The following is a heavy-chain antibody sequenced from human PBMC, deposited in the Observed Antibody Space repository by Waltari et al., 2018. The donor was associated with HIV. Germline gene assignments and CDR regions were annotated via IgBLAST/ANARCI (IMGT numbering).Heavy chain of an antibody. Sequence: EVQLMESGGGLIQPGGSLRLSCAASGFTVSSNYMSWVRQAPGKGLEWVLVIYSGGSTDYAESVKGRFTISRDNSNKTLYLQMNSRRAEDTAVYYCARGFLWFGEGYFDSWGQGTLVTVSS. CDR2: IYSGGST. CDR3: ARGFLWFGEGYFDS. V-gene: IGHV3-53*01. CDR1: GFTVSSNY. D-gene: IGHD3-10*01. J-gene: IGHJ4*02.